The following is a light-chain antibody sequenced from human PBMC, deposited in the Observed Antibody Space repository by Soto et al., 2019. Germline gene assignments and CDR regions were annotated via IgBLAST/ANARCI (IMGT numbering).Light chain of an antibody. Sequence: DIQMTQSPSSLSASVGDRVTIICRASQSVSTRLAWYQQKPGKAPQVLIYDASSWAVGVPSRFTGSGSGTEFTLTSNSLQPDDFATYYCQQYSVYWTFGQGTKVEIK. J-gene: IGKJ1*01. CDR3: QQYSVYWT. V-gene: IGKV1-5*02. CDR1: QSVSTR. CDR2: DAS.